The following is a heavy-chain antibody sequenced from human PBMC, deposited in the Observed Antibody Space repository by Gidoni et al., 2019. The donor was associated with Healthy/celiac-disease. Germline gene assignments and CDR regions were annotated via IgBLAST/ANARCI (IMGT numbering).Heavy chain of an antibody. J-gene: IGHJ6*02. CDR1: GGSFSGYY. CDR2: INHSGST. CDR3: ARDTVATSYGDGMDV. V-gene: IGHV4-34*01. D-gene: IGHD5-12*01. Sequence: QVQLQQWGAGLLKPSETLSLTCAVYGGSFSGYYWSWIRQPPGKGLEWIGEINHSGSTNYNPSLKSRVTISVDTSKNQFSLKLSSVTAADTAVYYCARDTVATSYGDGMDVWGQGTTVTVSS.